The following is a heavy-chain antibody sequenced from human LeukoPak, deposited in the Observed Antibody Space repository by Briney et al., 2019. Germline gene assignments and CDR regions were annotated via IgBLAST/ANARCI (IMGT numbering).Heavy chain of an antibody. CDR3: AKKGSSSWYHFDY. D-gene: IGHD6-13*01. V-gene: IGHV3-30*02. J-gene: IGHJ4*02. Sequence: GGSLRLSCAASRFTFSNYGMHWVRQAPGKGLEWAAFIRFDGSNKNYADSVKGRFTISRDNSKNTLYLQMNSLRAEDTAVYYCAKKGSSSWYHFDYWGQGTLVTVSS. CDR1: RFTFSNYG. CDR2: IRFDGSNK.